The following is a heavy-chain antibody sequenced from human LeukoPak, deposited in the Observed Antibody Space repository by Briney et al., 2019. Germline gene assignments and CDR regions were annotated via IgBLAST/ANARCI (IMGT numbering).Heavy chain of an antibody. Sequence: GGSLRLSCAGSGFSFSNFWMSWVRQAPGKGLEWVANIKQDGSEKYYVDSVKGRFTISRDNAKNSLYLQMNSLRAEDTAVYYCARGVEPLAANTLAYWGQGTLVTVSS. CDR1: GFSFSNFW. V-gene: IGHV3-7*01. D-gene: IGHD1-14*01. J-gene: IGHJ4*02. CDR2: IKQDGSEK. CDR3: ARGVEPLAANTLAY.